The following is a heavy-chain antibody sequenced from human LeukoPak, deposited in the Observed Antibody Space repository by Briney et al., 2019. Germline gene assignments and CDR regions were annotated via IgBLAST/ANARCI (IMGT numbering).Heavy chain of an antibody. V-gene: IGHV3-23*01. J-gene: IGHJ3*02. CDR2: ISGSGGST. Sequence: GGSLRLSCAASGFTFSSYGMSWVRQAPGKGLEWVSAISGSGGSTYYADSVKGRFTISRDNAKNSLYLQMNSLRAEDTAVYYCWTPADAFDIWGQGTMVTVSS. CDR1: GFTFSSYG. CDR3: WTPADAFDI. D-gene: IGHD1-1*01.